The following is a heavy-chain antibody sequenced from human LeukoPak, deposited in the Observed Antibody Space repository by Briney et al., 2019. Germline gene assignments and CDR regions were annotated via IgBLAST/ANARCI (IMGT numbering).Heavy chain of an antibody. J-gene: IGHJ3*02. D-gene: IGHD2-15*01. Sequence: KVSSEPSGVTLRDDVISTVPESPGPRGGGMSGMILMFGNANYAQRFQGRVTITADESTRTAYMEPSSMRSEDTAVYYCAIVHEDFVVVVPATSDAFDIWGEGTMVTVSS. CDR3: AIVHEDFVVVVPATSDAFDI. CDR2: MILMFGNA. V-gene: IGHV1-69*01. CDR1: GVTLRDDV.